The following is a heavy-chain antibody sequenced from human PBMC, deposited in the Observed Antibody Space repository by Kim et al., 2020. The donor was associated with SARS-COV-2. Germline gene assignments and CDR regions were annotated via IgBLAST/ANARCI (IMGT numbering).Heavy chain of an antibody. D-gene: IGHD2-2*01. V-gene: IGHV3-21*01. CDR3: ARDQGGDIVVVPANDQDYYYYYYMDV. CDR1: GFTFSSYS. J-gene: IGHJ6*03. Sequence: GGSLRLSCAASGFTFSSYSMNWVRQAPGKGLEWVSSISSSSSYIYYADSVKGRFTISRDNAKNSLYLQMNSLRAEDTAVYYCARDQGGDIVVVPANDQDYYYYYYMDVWGKGTTVTVSS. CDR2: ISSSSSYI.